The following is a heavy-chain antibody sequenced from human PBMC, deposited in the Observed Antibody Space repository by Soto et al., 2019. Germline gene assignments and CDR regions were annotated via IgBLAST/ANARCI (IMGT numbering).Heavy chain of an antibody. CDR1: GGTFSTNP. Sequence: QVQLVQSGAEVKKPGSSVKVSCKASGGTFSTNPISWVRQAPGQGLEWMGGTGSGTGPGNHAQKFQGRLTITVDKSTSTVYMELSSLPSEDTAVYYCARRDSGGFYRYFDSWGQGTLVTVSS. D-gene: IGHD2-15*01. CDR3: ARRDSGGFYRYFDS. CDR2: TGSGTGPG. V-gene: IGHV1-69*06. J-gene: IGHJ4*02.